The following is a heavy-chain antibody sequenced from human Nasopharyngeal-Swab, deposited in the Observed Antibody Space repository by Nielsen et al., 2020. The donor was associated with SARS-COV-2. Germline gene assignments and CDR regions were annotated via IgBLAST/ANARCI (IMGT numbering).Heavy chain of an antibody. V-gene: IGHV3-74*01. CDR2: IKSDGSST. Sequence: GGSLRLSCAASGFTFSSYWMHWVRQAPGKGPVWVARIKSDGSSTSYADSVKGRFTISRDNAKNTLYLQMNSLRAEDTAVYYCARAYYFDSWGQGTLVTVSS. J-gene: IGHJ4*02. CDR1: GFTFSSYW. CDR3: ARAYYFDS.